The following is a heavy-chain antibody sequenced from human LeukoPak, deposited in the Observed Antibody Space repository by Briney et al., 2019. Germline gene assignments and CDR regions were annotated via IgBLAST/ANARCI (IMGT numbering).Heavy chain of an antibody. J-gene: IGHJ4*02. CDR3: ARDDTKYCSGGSCYFGY. V-gene: IGHV3-21*01. D-gene: IGHD2-15*01. CDR2: ISSSSSYI. Sequence: GGSLRPSCAASGFTFSSYSMNWVRQAPGKGLEWVSSISSSSSYIYYADSVKGRFTISRDNAKNSLYLQMNSLRAEDTAVYYCARDDTKYCSGGSCYFGYWGQGTLVTVSS. CDR1: GFTFSSYS.